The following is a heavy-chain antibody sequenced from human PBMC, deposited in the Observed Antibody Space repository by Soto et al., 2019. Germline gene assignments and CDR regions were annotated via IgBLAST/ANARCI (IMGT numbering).Heavy chain of an antibody. V-gene: IGHV1-18*01. Sequence: ASVKVSCKASGYTFTSYGISWVRQAPGQGLEWMGWISAYNGNTNYAQKLQGRVTMTTDTSTSTAYMELRSLRSDDTAVYYLARDADFVPYYYGSGSYYIPCFDYWGQGTLVTVSS. D-gene: IGHD3-10*01. CDR3: ARDADFVPYYYGSGSYYIPCFDY. J-gene: IGHJ4*02. CDR1: GYTFTSYG. CDR2: ISAYNGNT.